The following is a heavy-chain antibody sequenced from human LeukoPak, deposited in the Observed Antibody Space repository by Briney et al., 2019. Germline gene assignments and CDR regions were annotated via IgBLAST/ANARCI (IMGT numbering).Heavy chain of an antibody. CDR1: GFTFSSYS. D-gene: IGHD2-2*01. CDR2: ISSSSSTI. CDR3: ARDGVPAAIPEFAY. J-gene: IGHJ4*02. V-gene: IGHV3-48*01. Sequence: PGGSLRLSCAASGFTFSSYSMNWVRQAPGKGLEWVSYISSSSSTIYYADSVKGRFHISRDNATTSLSLKINSLRAEDPAVYYCARDGVPAAIPEFAYWGQGTLVTVSS.